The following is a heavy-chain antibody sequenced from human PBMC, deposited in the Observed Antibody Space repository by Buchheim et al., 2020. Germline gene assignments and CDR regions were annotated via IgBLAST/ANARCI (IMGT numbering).Heavy chain of an antibody. V-gene: IGHV3-30*04. CDR3: ARDSTPHIAAAGTGFDY. CDR1: GFTFSSYA. D-gene: IGHD6-13*01. CDR2: ISYDGSNK. Sequence: QVQLVESGGGVVQPGRSLRLSCAASGFTFSSYAMHWVRQAPGKGLEWVAVISYDGSNKYYADSVKGRFTISRDNSKNTLYLQMNSLRAEDTAVYYCARDSTPHIAAAGTGFDYWGQGTL. J-gene: IGHJ4*02.